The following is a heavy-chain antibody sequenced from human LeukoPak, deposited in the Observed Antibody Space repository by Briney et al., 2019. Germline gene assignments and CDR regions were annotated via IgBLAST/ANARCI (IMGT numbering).Heavy chain of an antibody. V-gene: IGHV1-69*05. CDR3: ARDQGYSSSWYDY. CDR1: GGTFSSYA. Sequence: SVKVSCEASGGTFSSYAISWVRQAPGQGLEWMGGIIPIFGTANYAQKLQGRVTITTDESTSTAYMELSSLRSEDTAVYYCARDQGYSSSWYDYWGQGTLVTVSS. J-gene: IGHJ4*02. CDR2: IIPIFGTA. D-gene: IGHD6-13*01.